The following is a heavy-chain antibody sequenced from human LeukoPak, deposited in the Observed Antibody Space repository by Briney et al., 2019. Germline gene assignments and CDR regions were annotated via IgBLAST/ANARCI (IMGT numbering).Heavy chain of an antibody. V-gene: IGHV3-30-3*02. CDR1: GFTFSSYA. CDR2: ISYDGSNK. J-gene: IGHJ4*02. Sequence: GGSLRLSCAASGFTFSSYAMHWVRQAPGKGLEWVAVISYDGSNKYYADSVKGRFTISRDNSKNTLYLQMNSLRAEDTAVYYCAKSEGYCSGGSCFFDYWGQGTLVTVSS. D-gene: IGHD2-15*01. CDR3: AKSEGYCSGGSCFFDY.